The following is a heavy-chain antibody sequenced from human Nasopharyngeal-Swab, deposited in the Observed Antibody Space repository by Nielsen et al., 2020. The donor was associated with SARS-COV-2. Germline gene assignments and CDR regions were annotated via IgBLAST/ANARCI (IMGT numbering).Heavy chain of an antibody. CDR2: IVGGNGNT. CDR1: GYSIISCA. V-gene: IGHV1-3*01. J-gene: IGHJ3*01. D-gene: IGHD4-23*01. Sequence: ASAKVSCKVYGYSIISCAIHWVRQAAGQGLVGMGWIVGGNGNTKYSQKFQGRLTITRDTSASTAYMELSSMKSEDTSFDCCASTSVTLAYPFYVWGQGTVVTVSS. CDR3: ASTSVTLAYPFYV.